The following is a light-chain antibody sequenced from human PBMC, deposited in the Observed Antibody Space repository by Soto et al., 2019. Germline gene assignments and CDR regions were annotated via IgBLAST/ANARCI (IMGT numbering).Light chain of an antibody. V-gene: IGLV2-14*03. Sequence: QSVLTQPASVSGSPGQSITISCTGSRSDIGAYNFVSWYQHHPGKAPKLIIYDVNDRPSGVSNRFSGSKSGNTASLTISGLQAEDEADYYCGSYTPVANLYVFGTGTKLTVL. CDR1: RSDIGAYNF. CDR3: GSYTPVANLYV. J-gene: IGLJ1*01. CDR2: DVN.